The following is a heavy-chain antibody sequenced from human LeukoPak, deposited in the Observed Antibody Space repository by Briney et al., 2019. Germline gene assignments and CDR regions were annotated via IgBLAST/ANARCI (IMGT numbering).Heavy chain of an antibody. CDR1: GYIFNSYG. J-gene: IGHJ4*02. CDR3: ARVRNYGDSDH. Sequence: ASVKVSCKASGYIFNSYGISWVRQAPGQGLEWMGWISGYIGNTNYAQRFQGRVTMTIDTSTNTAHMEVRSLRSDDTAVYYCARVRNYGDSDHWGQGTLVTVSS. D-gene: IGHD4-17*01. V-gene: IGHV1-18*01. CDR2: ISGYIGNT.